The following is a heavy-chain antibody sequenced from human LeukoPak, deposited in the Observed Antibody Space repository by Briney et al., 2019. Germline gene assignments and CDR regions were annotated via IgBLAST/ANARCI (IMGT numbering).Heavy chain of an antibody. CDR3: ALTVGATPFDY. CDR1: GFTFSSYS. J-gene: IGHJ4*02. Sequence: GGSLRLSCAASGFTFSSYSMNWVRQAPGKGLEWVSAISGSGGSTYYADSVKGRFTISRDNSKNTLYLQMNSLRAEDTAVYYCALTVGATPFDYWGQGTLVTVSS. V-gene: IGHV3-23*01. CDR2: ISGSGGST. D-gene: IGHD1-26*01.